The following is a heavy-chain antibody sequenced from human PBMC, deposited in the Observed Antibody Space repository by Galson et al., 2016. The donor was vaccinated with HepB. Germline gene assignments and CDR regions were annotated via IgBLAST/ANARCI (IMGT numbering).Heavy chain of an antibody. D-gene: IGHD3-9*01. J-gene: IGHJ6*02. CDR3: ARDRSIYFRGGMDV. CDR2: IWNDGSNQ. CDR1: GFTFSSYG. Sequence: SLRLSCAAAGFTFSSYGMHWVRQAPGKGLEWVAVIWNDGSNQYYADSVKGRFTISRDNSKNTLYLQMNSLRAEDTAVYYCARDRSIYFRGGMDVWGQGTTVTVSS. V-gene: IGHV3-33*01.